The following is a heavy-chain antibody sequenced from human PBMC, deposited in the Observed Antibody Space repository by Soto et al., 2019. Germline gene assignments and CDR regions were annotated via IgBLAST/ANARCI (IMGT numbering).Heavy chain of an antibody. J-gene: IGHJ6*02. CDR1: GYTLTELS. Sequence: ASVKVSCKVSGYTLTELSMHWVRQAPGKGLEWMGGFDPEDGETIYAQKFQGRVTMTEDTSTDTAYMELSSLRSEDTAVYYCATVSPPTVTTLFFYYYYGMDVWGQGTTVTVS. CDR2: FDPEDGET. V-gene: IGHV1-24*01. CDR3: ATVSPPTVTTLFFYYYYGMDV. D-gene: IGHD4-4*01.